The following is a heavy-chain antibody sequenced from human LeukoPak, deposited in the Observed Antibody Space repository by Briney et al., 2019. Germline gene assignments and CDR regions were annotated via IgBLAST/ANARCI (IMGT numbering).Heavy chain of an antibody. D-gene: IGHD5-18*01. Sequence: PGGTLRLSCSASGFTFSTYDMSWVRQVPGKGLEWVSTFSISGVSIFYADSVKGRFTISRDNSKNTLYLQMNSLRAEDTAIYYCARKDTVTANFDYWGQGTLVTVSS. J-gene: IGHJ4*02. CDR3: ARKDTVTANFDY. V-gene: IGHV3-23*01. CDR2: FSISGVSI. CDR1: GFTFSTYD.